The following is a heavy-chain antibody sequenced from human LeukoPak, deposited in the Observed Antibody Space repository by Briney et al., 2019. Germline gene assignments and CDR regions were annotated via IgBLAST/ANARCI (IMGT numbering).Heavy chain of an antibody. Sequence: GASVKVSCKASGYTFTSYGISWVRQAPGQGLEWMGWISAYNGNTNYAQKLQGRVTMTTDTSTTTAYMELRSMRYDDTAVYYCARPRRYSSGYLDGFHIWGQGTMVTVSS. V-gene: IGHV1-18*01. J-gene: IGHJ3*02. CDR1: GYTFTSYG. CDR2: ISAYNGNT. CDR3: ARPRRYSSGYLDGFHI. D-gene: IGHD3-22*01.